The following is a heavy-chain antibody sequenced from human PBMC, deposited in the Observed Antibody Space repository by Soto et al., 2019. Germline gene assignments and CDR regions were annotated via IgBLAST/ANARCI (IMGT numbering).Heavy chain of an antibody. Sequence: ASVKVSCKASGYTFTTSGISWVRQAPGQGLEWMGWISTYNGDTNSAQKFQGRVTMTADTSTGTVYMGLMSLKSDDTAVYYCARQGSWPYYYYGLDVWGQGTTVTVSS. D-gene: IGHD1-26*01. CDR3: ARQGSWPYYYYGLDV. V-gene: IGHV1-18*01. CDR2: ISTYNGDT. CDR1: GYTFTTSG. J-gene: IGHJ6*02.